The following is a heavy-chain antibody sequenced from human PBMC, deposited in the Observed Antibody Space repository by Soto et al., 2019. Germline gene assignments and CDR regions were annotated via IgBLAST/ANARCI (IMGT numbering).Heavy chain of an antibody. V-gene: IGHV3-33*01. CDR2: IWHDGSKK. Sequence: QVQLVESGGGVVQPGRSLRLSCAVSGFTFSRYGMHWVCQAPGKGLEWVAVIWHDGSKKYYADSVKGRFTISRDNSKNTLYLQMDSLRAEDTAVYYCTRDVGDSGFDYWGQGTLVTVSS. J-gene: IGHJ4*02. CDR3: TRDVGDSGFDY. CDR1: GFTFSRYG. D-gene: IGHD2-15*01.